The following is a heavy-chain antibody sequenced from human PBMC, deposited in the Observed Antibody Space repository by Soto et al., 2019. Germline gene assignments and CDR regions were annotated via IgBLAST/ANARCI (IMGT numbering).Heavy chain of an antibody. V-gene: IGHV4-59*01. CDR1: GGSIGSYY. CDR2: IYYSGST. CDR3: ARTVTLGYCSSTSCTYYFDY. D-gene: IGHD2-2*01. J-gene: IGHJ4*02. Sequence: SETLSLTCTVSGGSIGSYYWSWIRQPPGKGLEWIGYIYYSGSTNYNPSLKSRVTISVDTSKNQFSLKLSSVTAADTAVYYCARTVTLGYCSSTSCTYYFDYWGQGTLVTVSS.